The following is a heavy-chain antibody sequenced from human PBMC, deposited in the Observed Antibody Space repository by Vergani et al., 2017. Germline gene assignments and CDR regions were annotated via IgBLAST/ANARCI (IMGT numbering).Heavy chain of an antibody. CDR3: ARDRGDWRYSRYFYNYYMDV. J-gene: IGHJ6*03. V-gene: IGHV3-23*01. D-gene: IGHD2-8*02. CDR1: GFTFSSYA. Sequence: EVQLLESGGGLVQPGGSLRLSCAASGFTFSSYAMSWVRQAPGKGLERVSAISGSGGSTYYTNSVRGRFTISRDNSKSTLFLQMNSLRVEDMAVYYCARDRGDWRYSRYFYNYYMDVWGKGTTVTVSS. CDR2: ISGSGGST.